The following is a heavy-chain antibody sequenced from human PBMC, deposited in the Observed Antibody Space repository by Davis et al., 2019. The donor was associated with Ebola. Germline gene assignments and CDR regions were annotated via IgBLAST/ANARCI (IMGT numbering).Heavy chain of an antibody. Sequence: GGSLRLSCTASGFTFGDYAMSWFRQAPGKGLEWVANIKQDGSEKYYVDSVKGRFTISRDNAKNSLYLQMNSLRAEDTAVYYCARDPAERAAVFTNWFDPWGQGTLVTVSS. CDR2: IKQDGSEK. V-gene: IGHV3-7*01. CDR3: ARDPAERAAVFTNWFDP. CDR1: GFTFGDYA. D-gene: IGHD6-13*01. J-gene: IGHJ5*02.